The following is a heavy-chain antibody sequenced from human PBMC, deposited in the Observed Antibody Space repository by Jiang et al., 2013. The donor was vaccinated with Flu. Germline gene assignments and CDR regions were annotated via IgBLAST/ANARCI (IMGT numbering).Heavy chain of an antibody. CDR3: GGESASGWIPL. V-gene: IGHV6-1*01. CDR2: TYYRSQWYK. Sequence: SQTLSLTCGISGDSVSSNSAVWNWIRQSPSRGLEWLGRTYYRSQWYKDYSVSVKSRITINPDTTKNQFSLHLNSVTPEDTAVYYCGGESASGWIPLWGQGTMVTVSS. CDR1: GDSVSSNSAV. D-gene: IGHD6-19*01. J-gene: IGHJ3*01.